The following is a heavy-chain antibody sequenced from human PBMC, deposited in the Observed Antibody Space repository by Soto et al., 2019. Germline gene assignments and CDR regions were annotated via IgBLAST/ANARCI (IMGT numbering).Heavy chain of an antibody. V-gene: IGHV3-30*18. CDR3: AKDGPYDTTLGAFDI. CDR2: ISYDGSNK. J-gene: IGHJ3*02. CDR1: GFTFSSYD. Sequence: QVQLVESGGGVVQPGRSLRLSCAASGFTFSSYDMHWVRQAPGKGLEWVAVISYDGSNKYYADSVKGRFTISRDNSKNTLYLQMNSPRAEDTAVYYCAKDGPYDTTLGAFDIWGQGTMVTVSS. D-gene: IGHD3-22*01.